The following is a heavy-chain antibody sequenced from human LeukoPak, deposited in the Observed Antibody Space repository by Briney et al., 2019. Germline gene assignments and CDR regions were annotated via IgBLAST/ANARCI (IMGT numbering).Heavy chain of an antibody. CDR2: ISYDGSNK. CDR1: GFTFSSYG. V-gene: IGHV3-30*03. D-gene: IGHD2-8*01. J-gene: IGHJ3*02. CDR3: AREDTGVAFDI. Sequence: PGRSLRLSCAASGFTFSSYGMHWVRQAPGKGLEWVAVISYDGSNKYYADSVKGRFTISRDNSKNTLYLQMNSLRAEDTAVYYCAREDTGVAFDIWGQGTTVTV.